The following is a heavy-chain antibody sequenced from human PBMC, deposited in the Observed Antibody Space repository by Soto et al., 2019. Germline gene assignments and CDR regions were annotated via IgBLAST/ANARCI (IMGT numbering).Heavy chain of an antibody. CDR2: ISHDGNNK. CDR3: ARDPAYCGGDCYYFDY. J-gene: IGHJ4*02. D-gene: IGHD2-21*02. CDR1: GFTFSGYG. V-gene: IGHV3-30*03. Sequence: QVQLVESGGGVVQPGRSLRLSCAAFGFTFSGYGIHWVRQAPGKGLEWVAVISHDGNNKYYADSVKGRFTISRDNSKNTLYLQMNSLRAEDTAVYYCARDPAYCGGDCYYFDYWGQGTLVTVSS.